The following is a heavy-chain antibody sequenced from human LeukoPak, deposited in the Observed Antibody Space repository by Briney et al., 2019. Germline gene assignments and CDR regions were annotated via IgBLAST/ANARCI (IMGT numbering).Heavy chain of an antibody. CDR2: ISYEGSNK. Sequence: GGSLRLSCVASGFTFNNYAMHWVRQAPGKGLEWVALISYEGSNKYYLDSMKGRLTISRDNSKSTVYLQMNSLRPEDTAMYYCIRDGRLLWFGDIDDSSAPFFESWGQGSLVIVSS. J-gene: IGHJ4*02. CDR1: GFTFNNYA. V-gene: IGHV3-30*03. D-gene: IGHD3-10*01. CDR3: IRDGRLLWFGDIDDSSAPFFES.